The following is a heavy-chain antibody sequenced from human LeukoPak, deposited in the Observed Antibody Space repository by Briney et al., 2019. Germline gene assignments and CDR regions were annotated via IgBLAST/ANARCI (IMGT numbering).Heavy chain of an antibody. D-gene: IGHD3-22*01. V-gene: IGHV3-23*01. CDR1: GFTFSSYA. Sequence: GGSLRLSCAASGFTFSSYAMSWVRQAPGKGLEWVSAISGSGGSTYYADSVKGRFTISRDNSKNTLYLQMNSLRAEDTAVYYRAKDVPYYYDSSGIYWGQGTLVTVSS. CDR2: ISGSGGST. J-gene: IGHJ4*02. CDR3: AKDVPYYYDSSGIY.